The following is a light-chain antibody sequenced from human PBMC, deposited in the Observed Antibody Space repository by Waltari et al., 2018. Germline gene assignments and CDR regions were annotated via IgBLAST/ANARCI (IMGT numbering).Light chain of an antibody. V-gene: IGLV2-14*01. Sequence: QSALTQPASVSGSPGQSITISCTGSSSDVGGYNYVSWYQQYPNEPPQVIIFDVSNRPSGISNRFSGPKSGNTASLTISSLQAGDEADYYCSSYTSSALWVFGGGTKLTVL. CDR1: SSDVGGYNY. CDR2: DVS. J-gene: IGLJ3*02. CDR3: SSYTSSALWV.